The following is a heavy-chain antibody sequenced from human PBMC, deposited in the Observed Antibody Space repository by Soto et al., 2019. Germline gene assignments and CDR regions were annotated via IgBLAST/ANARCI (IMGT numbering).Heavy chain of an antibody. CDR3: ARIFENCSSTSCYLGWYYYYYYGMDV. J-gene: IGHJ6*02. D-gene: IGHD2-2*01. V-gene: IGHV3-30-3*01. CDR1: GFTFSSYA. Sequence: GGSLRLSCAASGFTFSSYAMHWVRQAPGKGLEWVAVISYDGSNEYYADSVKGRFTISRDNSKNTLYLQMNSLRAEDTAVYYCARIFENCSSTSCYLGWYYYYYYGMDVWGQGTTVTVSS. CDR2: ISYDGSNE.